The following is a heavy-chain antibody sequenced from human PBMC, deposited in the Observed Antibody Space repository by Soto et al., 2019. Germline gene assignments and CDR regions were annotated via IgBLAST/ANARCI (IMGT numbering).Heavy chain of an antibody. V-gene: IGHV1-69*01. Sequence: VQLVQSGAEVKKPGSSVKVSCKASGGTFSSYAISWVRQAPGQGLEWMGGIIPIFGTANYAQKFQGRVTITADESTSKAYMELSSLRSEDTAVYYWARGKSAARDYYYGMDVWGQGTTVTVSS. D-gene: IGHD2-2*01. J-gene: IGHJ6*02. CDR3: ARGKSAARDYYYGMDV. CDR1: GGTFSSYA. CDR2: IIPIFGTA.